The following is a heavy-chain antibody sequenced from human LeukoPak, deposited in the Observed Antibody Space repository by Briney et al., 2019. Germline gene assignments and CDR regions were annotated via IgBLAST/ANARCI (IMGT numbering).Heavy chain of an antibody. CDR3: TRDIGGRSAY. V-gene: IGHV3-74*01. J-gene: IGHJ4*02. D-gene: IGHD3-16*01. Sequence: GGSLRLSCAASGFTFSTSWMHGVRQVPGKGLVWVSRINSDGRSTDYADSVKGRFTISRDITKNTLYLQMNSLRADDTAVYYCTRDIGGRSAYWGQGALVTVSS. CDR2: INSDGRST. CDR1: GFTFSTSW.